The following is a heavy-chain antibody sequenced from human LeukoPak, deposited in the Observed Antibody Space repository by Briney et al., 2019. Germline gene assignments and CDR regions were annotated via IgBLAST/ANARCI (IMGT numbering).Heavy chain of an antibody. D-gene: IGHD6-19*01. CDR3: VREQPGDGWSGFDY. Sequence: GGSLRLSCAASGFTFRSYAMHWVCQAPGKGLEWVAVISDDGSRQHYADFLEGRFTISRGNSKNTVSLQMSSLTSEDTAVYFCVREQPGDGWSGFDYWGQGTLVTVSS. CDR1: GFTFRSYA. V-gene: IGHV3-30*15. CDR2: ISDDGSRQ. J-gene: IGHJ4*02.